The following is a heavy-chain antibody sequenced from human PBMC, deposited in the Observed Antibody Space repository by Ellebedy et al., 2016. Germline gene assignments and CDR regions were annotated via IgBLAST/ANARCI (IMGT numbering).Heavy chain of an antibody. CDR1: GGSISRSTYY. D-gene: IGHD3-22*01. Sequence: SETLSLTCTVSGGSISRSTYYWGWIRQPPGKGLEWIGSMYYSGTSYYNPSLKSRVTISVDTSKKKFSLKLTSVTAADTAVYFCASLSPYKYEPSYWGQGTLVTVSS. J-gene: IGHJ4*02. V-gene: IGHV4-39*01. CDR2: MYYSGTS. CDR3: ASLSPYKYEPSY.